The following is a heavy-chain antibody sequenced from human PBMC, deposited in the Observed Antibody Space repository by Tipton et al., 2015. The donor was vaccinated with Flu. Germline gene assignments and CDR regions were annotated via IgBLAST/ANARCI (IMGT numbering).Heavy chain of an antibody. V-gene: IGHV4-59*01. J-gene: IGHJ4*02. CDR2: IYYSGST. CDR3: ARDGSRDGYHDY. CDR1: GGSISSYY. D-gene: IGHD5-24*01. Sequence: TLSLTCTVSGGSISSYYWSWIRQPPGKGLEWIGYIYYSGSTNYNPSLKSRVTISVDTSRNQFSLKLSSVTAADTAVYYCARDGSRDGYHDYWGQGTLVTVSS.